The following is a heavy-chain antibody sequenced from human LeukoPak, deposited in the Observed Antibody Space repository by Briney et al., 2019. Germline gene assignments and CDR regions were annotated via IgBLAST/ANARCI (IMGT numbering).Heavy chain of an antibody. V-gene: IGHV3-23*01. CDR1: GFTFSNYA. J-gene: IGHJ4*02. D-gene: IGHD1-7*01. CDR3: AKLTGTTDC. CDR2: ISGSGSNT. Sequence: GGSLRLSCAASGFTFSNYAMIWVRQAPGKGLEWVSSISGSGSNTYYADSVKGRFTITRDNSKNTLYLQMSSLKAEDTAVYYCAKLTGTTDCWGQGTLVTVSS.